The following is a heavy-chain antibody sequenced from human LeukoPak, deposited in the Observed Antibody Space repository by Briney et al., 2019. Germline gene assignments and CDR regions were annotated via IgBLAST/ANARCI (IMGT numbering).Heavy chain of an antibody. D-gene: IGHD6-6*01. V-gene: IGHV1-18*01. CDR3: ARASSARRGVACDY. J-gene: IGHJ4*02. CDR2: ISAYNGNT. Sequence: ASVTVSCKASGYTFTSYGISWVRQAPGQGLEWMGWISAYNGNTHYAQKLQGRVTMTTDTSTNTAYMELRSLRSDDTAVYYCARASSARRGVACDYWGQGTLVTVSS. CDR1: GYTFTSYG.